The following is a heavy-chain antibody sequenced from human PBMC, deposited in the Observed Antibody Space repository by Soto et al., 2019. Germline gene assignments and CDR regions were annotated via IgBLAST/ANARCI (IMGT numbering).Heavy chain of an antibody. D-gene: IGHD6-13*01. CDR1: GFTFSNYG. J-gene: IGHJ4*02. Sequence: QVQLVESGGGVVQPGRSLRLSCAASGFTFSNYGMHWVRQAPGKGLEWVAVISYDGSNKYYVDSVKGRFTISRDNSKNTLYLQIDSLRVEDTAVYYCARDRARAAASALMGASEYWGQGTLVTVSS. V-gene: IGHV3-30*03. CDR2: ISYDGSNK. CDR3: ARDRARAAASALMGASEY.